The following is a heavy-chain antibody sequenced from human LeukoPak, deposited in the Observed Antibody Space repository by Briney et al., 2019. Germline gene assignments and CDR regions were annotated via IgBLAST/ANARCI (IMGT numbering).Heavy chain of an antibody. Sequence: SGGSLRLPCAASGFTFSNYWMNWVRQAPGKGLVWVSRIKSDGGTSYADSVKGRFTISRDNAKNTLYLQMNSLRAEDTAVYYCVRDLNYWGQGILVTVSS. CDR1: GFTFSNYW. CDR2: IKSDGGT. CDR3: VRDLNY. V-gene: IGHV3-74*01. J-gene: IGHJ4*02. D-gene: IGHD3-9*01.